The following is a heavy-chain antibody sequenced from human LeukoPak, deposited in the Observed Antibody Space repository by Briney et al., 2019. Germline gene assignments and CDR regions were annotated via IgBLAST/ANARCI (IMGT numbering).Heavy chain of an antibody. CDR1: GFTFGDTW. V-gene: IGHV3-7*03. D-gene: IGHD3/OR15-3a*01. CDR3: ATSYNMGWLIGY. J-gene: IGHJ4*02. Sequence: GGSLRLSCAASGFTFGDTWMNWVRQFPGQGLERVANIKQDGSEKFYVASVKGRFTISRDNGKSSLYLQMNSLRAEDTALYYCATSYNMGWLIGYWGQGTLVTVSS. CDR2: IKQDGSEK.